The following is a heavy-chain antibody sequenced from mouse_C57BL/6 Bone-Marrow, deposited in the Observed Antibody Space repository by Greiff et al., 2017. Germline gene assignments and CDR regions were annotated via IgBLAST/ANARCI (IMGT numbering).Heavy chain of an antibody. Sequence: QVQLKQPGAELVRPGSSVKLSCKASGYTFTSYWMHWVKQRPIQGLEWIGNIDPSDSETHYNQKFKDKATLTVDKSSSTAYMQLSSLTSEDSAVYYCERGEGYYVRYAMDYWGQGTSVTVPS. J-gene: IGHJ4*01. V-gene: IGHV1-52*01. CDR3: ERGEGYYVRYAMDY. CDR1: GYTFTSYW. CDR2: IDPSDSET. D-gene: IGHD2-3*01.